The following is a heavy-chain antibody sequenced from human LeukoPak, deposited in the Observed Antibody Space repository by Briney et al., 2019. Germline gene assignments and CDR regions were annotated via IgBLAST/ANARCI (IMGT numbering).Heavy chain of an antibody. CDR3: ARVRDYYGSGSYDY. J-gene: IGHJ4*02. D-gene: IGHD3-10*01. CDR2: INHSGST. CDR1: GGSFSGYY. Sequence: SETLSLTCAVYGGSFSGYYWSWIRQPPGKGLEWIGEINHSGSTNYNPSLKSRVTISVDTSKNQFSLKLSSVTAADTAVYYCARVRDYYGSGSYDYWGQGTPVTVSS. V-gene: IGHV4-34*01.